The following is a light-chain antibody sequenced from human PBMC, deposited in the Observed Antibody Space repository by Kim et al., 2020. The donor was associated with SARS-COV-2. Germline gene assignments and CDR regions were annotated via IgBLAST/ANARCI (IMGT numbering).Light chain of an antibody. V-gene: IGKV1-8*01. J-gene: IGKJ4*01. CDR3: QQYYSYPHP. CDR1: QGISSY. CDR2: AAS. Sequence: AIRMTQSPSSFSASTGDRVTITCRASQGISSYLAWYQQKPVKAPKLLIYAASTLQSGVPSRFSGSGSGTDFTLTISCLQSEDFATYYCQQYYSYPHPFAGGTKVDIK.